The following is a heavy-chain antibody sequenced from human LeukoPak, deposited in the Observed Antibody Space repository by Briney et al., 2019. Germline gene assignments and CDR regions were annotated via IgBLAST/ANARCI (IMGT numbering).Heavy chain of an antibody. J-gene: IGHJ4*02. CDR1: GFTFSNYA. CDR2: ISGSGGST. V-gene: IGHV3-23*01. CDR3: AKDTAVAGLGY. D-gene: IGHD6-19*01. Sequence: PGASLRLSCAASGFTFSNYAMSWVRQAPGKGLEWVSAISGSGGSTYYADSVKGRFTISRDNSKNTLCLLMNSLRAEDTAVYYCAKDTAVAGLGYWGQGTLVTVSS.